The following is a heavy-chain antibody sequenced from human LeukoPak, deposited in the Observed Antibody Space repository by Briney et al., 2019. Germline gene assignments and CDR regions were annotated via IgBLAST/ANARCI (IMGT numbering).Heavy chain of an antibody. Sequence: SETLSLTCTVSGGSISSSSYYWSWIRQPAGKGLEWIGRIYTSGSTNYNPSLKSRVTISVDTSKNQFSLKLSSVTAADTAVYYCASSSGSYRDEYFQHWGQGTLVTVSS. CDR3: ASSSGSYRDEYFQH. D-gene: IGHD1-26*01. J-gene: IGHJ1*01. V-gene: IGHV4-61*02. CDR2: IYTSGST. CDR1: GGSISSSSYY.